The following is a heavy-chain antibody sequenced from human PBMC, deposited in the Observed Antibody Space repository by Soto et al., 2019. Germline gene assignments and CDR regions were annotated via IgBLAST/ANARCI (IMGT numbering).Heavy chain of an antibody. CDR1: GFSLTTSGVG. Sequence: QITLKESGPTLVKSTQTLTLTCTFSGFSLTTSGVGVGWIRQPPGKALEWLALIYWDDDKRYSPSLKSRLTXTXXTSKNQVVLMMTNLDPVDTATNYCAHSLWEDWFAPWGQGTLVTVSS. V-gene: IGHV2-5*02. D-gene: IGHD1-26*01. J-gene: IGHJ5*02. CDR2: IYWDDDK. CDR3: AHSLWEDWFAP.